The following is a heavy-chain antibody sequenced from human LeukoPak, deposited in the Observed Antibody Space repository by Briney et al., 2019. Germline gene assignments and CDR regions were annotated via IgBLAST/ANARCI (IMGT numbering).Heavy chain of an antibody. V-gene: IGHV4-61*02. J-gene: IGHJ4*02. CDR2: IYTSGST. CDR3: ARDQLLWAFDS. CDR1: GGSISSGSYY. Sequence: KPSQTLSLTCTVSGGSISSGSYYWNWNRQPAGKGLEWIGRIYTSGSTNYNPSLKSRVTISVDTSKNQFSLKLSSVTAADTAVYYCARDQLLWAFDSWGQGTLVTVSS. D-gene: IGHD2-2*01.